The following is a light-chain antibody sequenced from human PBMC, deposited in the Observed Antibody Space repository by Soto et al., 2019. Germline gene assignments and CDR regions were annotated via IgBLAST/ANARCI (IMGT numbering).Light chain of an antibody. Sequence: QYALTQPPSASGSPGQSVTISCTGTSSDVGGYNYVSWYQHHPGKAPKLIIYEVYKRPSGVPDRFSGSKSGNTAALTVSGLQAEDEADYYCSSYVGTNSYVFGTGTKLTVL. CDR3: SSYVGTNSYV. CDR2: EVY. V-gene: IGLV2-8*01. J-gene: IGLJ1*01. CDR1: SSDVGGYNY.